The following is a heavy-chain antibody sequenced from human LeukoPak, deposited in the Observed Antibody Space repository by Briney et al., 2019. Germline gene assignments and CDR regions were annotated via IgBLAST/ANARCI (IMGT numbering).Heavy chain of an antibody. Sequence: PGGSLRLSCAASGFTFRSYAMNWVRQAPGKGLEWVSAISLGGDATYYADSVKGRFTISRDNSKNTLYLEMNSLRAGDTAIYYCAKRRYYDVVRCLHFDDWGQGTLVTVSS. V-gene: IGHV3-23*01. J-gene: IGHJ4*02. CDR2: ISLGGDAT. D-gene: IGHD3-16*01. CDR1: GFTFRSYA. CDR3: AKRRYYDVVRCLHFDD.